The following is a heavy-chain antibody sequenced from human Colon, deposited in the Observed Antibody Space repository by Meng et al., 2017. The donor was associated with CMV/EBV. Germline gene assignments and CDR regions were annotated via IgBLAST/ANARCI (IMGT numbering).Heavy chain of an antibody. CDR1: GVILSSMY. CDR2: LYSGNTT. CDR3: ARGRRYCTSDSCYIFDS. D-gene: IGHD2-2*02. V-gene: IGHV3-66*02. Sequence: GGSLRLSCAASGVILSSMYMNWVRQTPGKGLEWVALLYSGNTTKYADSVTGRFTISRDSSKNTLYLQMNNVRPADTAIYYCARGRRYCTSDSCYIFDSWGQGTLVTVSS. J-gene: IGHJ4*02.